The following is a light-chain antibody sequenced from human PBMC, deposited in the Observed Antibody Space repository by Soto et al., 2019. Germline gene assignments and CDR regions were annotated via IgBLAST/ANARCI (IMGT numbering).Light chain of an antibody. Sequence: DIHLTQSPSSLSASVGDRVTMTCRASGRVGSSLAWYQQKAGEAPKLLFHGASTAAPDVPLRFSATGSGTEFTLVIDSLQPGDFGTFYCQQYAEYSIFGRGTRLVI. CDR1: GRVGSS. V-gene: IGKV1-5*01. J-gene: IGKJ2*01. CDR2: GAS. CDR3: QQYAEYSI.